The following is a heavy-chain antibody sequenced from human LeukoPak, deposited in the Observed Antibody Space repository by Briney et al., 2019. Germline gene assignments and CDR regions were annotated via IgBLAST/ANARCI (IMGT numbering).Heavy chain of an antibody. Sequence: SLRLSCAASGFTFDDYAMYWVRQAPGKGLEWVSGISWNSGSIGYADSVKGRFTISRDNAKNSLYLQMNSLRAEDTALYYCAKDPTVTTTGGAFDIWGQGTMVTVSS. V-gene: IGHV3-9*01. CDR1: GFTFDDYA. CDR3: AKDPTVTTTGGAFDI. D-gene: IGHD4-17*01. J-gene: IGHJ3*02. CDR2: ISWNSGSI.